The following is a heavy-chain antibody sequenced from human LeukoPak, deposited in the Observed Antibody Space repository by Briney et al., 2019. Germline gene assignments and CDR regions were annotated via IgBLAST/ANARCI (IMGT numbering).Heavy chain of an antibody. Sequence: PSQTLSLTHTVSGVSLTRQCRHWRWIRQPAGKGLEWIGHFYSSTRTTYNPSLESRVTISDDTAKNQFSRKLDSVTAPDTAVYYCPRHVSVLHCGDHKYYYHMDVWGKGTTVTVSS. CDR2: FYSSTRT. D-gene: IGHD4-17*01. CDR3: PRHVSVLHCGDHKYYYHMDV. CDR1: GVSLTRQCRH. J-gene: IGHJ6*04. V-gene: IGHV4-61*09.